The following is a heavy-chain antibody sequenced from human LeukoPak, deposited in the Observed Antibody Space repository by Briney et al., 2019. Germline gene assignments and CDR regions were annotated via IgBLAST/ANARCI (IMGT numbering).Heavy chain of an antibody. CDR2: INKNGDT. D-gene: IGHD4-17*01. V-gene: IGHV4-30-4*01. Sequence: SQTLSLTCTVSSDSISSGDYYWSWIRQPAGKGLEFIGYINKNGDTYYNPPLKSRVSISIDTSKNQFSLKLTSVTAADTAVYFCAREHKSYGDYPYYFDSWGQGTLVTVSS. J-gene: IGHJ4*02. CDR1: SDSISSGDYY. CDR3: AREHKSYGDYPYYFDS.